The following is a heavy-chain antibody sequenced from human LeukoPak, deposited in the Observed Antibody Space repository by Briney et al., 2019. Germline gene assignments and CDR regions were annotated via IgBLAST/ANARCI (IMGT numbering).Heavy chain of an antibody. V-gene: IGHV3-21*01. Sequence: GGSLRLSCAASGFTFSSYSMNWVRQAPGKGLEWVSSINSSSSYIYYADSVKGRFTISRDNAKNSLYLQMNSLRAEDTAVYYCARDGPGSSTSCYFGLCYLDAFDIWGQGTMVTVSS. CDR1: GFTFSSYS. CDR2: INSSSSYI. CDR3: ARDGPGSSTSCYFGLCYLDAFDI. D-gene: IGHD2-2*01. J-gene: IGHJ3*02.